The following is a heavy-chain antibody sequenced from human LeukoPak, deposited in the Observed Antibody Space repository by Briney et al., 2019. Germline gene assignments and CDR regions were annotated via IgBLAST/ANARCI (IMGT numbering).Heavy chain of an antibody. CDR3: ARSPSIHGYNDY. J-gene: IGHJ4*02. V-gene: IGHV4-59*01. Sequence: PSETLSLTCTVSGGSINNYYWSWIRQPPGKGLEYIGYIYYSGSTNYNPSLKSRVTISVDTSKNQFSLKLSSVTPADTAVYYCARSPSIHGYNDYWGQGTLVTVSS. D-gene: IGHD5-24*01. CDR1: GGSINNYY. CDR2: IYYSGST.